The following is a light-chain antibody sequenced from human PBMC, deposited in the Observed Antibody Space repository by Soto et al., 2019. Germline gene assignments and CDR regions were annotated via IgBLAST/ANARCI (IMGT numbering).Light chain of an antibody. V-gene: IGLV2-14*01. J-gene: IGLJ3*02. CDR3: SSYTTSSTWV. CDR2: EVG. Sequence: QSVLTQPASVSGSPGQSITISCTGTSSDIGAYNYVSWYQQHPGKAPTLMIYEVGNRPSGASNRFSGSKSVHTASLTISGLQAEDEADYYCSSYTTSSTWVFGGGTKLTVL. CDR1: SSDIGAYNY.